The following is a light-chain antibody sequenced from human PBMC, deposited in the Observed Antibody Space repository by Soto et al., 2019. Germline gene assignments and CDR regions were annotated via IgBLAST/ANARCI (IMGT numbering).Light chain of an antibody. CDR3: QQFISSPCRYT. J-gene: IGKJ2*01. V-gene: IGKV3-20*01. CDR2: GGS. Sequence: EIVLTQSPGTLSLSPGEGATLSCRSSQDVGTNYLAWYQQKPGQATRLLIFGGSSRASGVPGRFSGSGSGSDLTVTIGRLEPEDSGVYYCQQFISSPCRYTFGQGTKGE. CDR1: QDVGTNY.